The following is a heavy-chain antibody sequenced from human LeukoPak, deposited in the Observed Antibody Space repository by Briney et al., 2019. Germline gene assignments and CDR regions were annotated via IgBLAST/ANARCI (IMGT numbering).Heavy chain of an antibody. V-gene: IGHV1-69*01. CDR2: IIPIFGTA. CDR1: GGTFISYA. J-gene: IGHJ4*02. CDR3: ASTRKWFGELSFDY. D-gene: IGHD3-10*01. Sequence: GSSVKVSCKASGGTFISYAISWVRQAPGQGLEWMGEIIPIFGTANYAQKFQGRVTITADESTSTAYMELSSLRSEDTAVYYCASTRKWFGELSFDYWGQGTLVTVSS.